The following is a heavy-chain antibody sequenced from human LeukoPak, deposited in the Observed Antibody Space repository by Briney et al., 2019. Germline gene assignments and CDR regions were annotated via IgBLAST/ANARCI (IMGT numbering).Heavy chain of an antibody. V-gene: IGHV4-34*01. J-gene: IGHJ6*02. CDR2: INHSGST. CDR3: ARGLGYCSSTSCLRYNWNYYYYGMDV. Sequence: SETLSLTCAVYGGSFSGYYWSWIRQPPGKGLEWIGEINHSGSTNYNPSLKSRVTISVDTSKNQFSLKLSSVTAADTAVYYCARGLGYCSSTSCLRYNWNYYYYGMDVWGQGTTVTVSS. CDR1: GGSFSGYY. D-gene: IGHD2-2*01.